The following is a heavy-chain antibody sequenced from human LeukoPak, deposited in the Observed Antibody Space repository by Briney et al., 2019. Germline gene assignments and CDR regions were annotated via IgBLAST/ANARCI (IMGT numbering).Heavy chain of an antibody. CDR2: ISYDGSNK. V-gene: IGHV3-30-3*01. Sequence: GRSLRLSCAASGFTFSSYAMHWVRQAPGKGLEWVAVISYDGSNKYYADSVKGRFTISRDNSKNTLYLQMNSLRAEDTAVYYCARDGDYGDYGSVDYWGQGTLVTVSP. J-gene: IGHJ4*02. CDR3: ARDGDYGDYGSVDY. D-gene: IGHD4-17*01. CDR1: GFTFSSYA.